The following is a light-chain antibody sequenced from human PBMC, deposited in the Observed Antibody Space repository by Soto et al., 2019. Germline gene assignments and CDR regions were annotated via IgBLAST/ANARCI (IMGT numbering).Light chain of an antibody. CDR3: QQYNNWPPWT. V-gene: IGKV3-15*01. CDR1: QRVSNH. Sequence: EIVMTQSPVTLSVSPGDTATLSCRASQRVSNHFAWYQQKPGQAPRLLIYGASTRATGIPARFSGSGSGTEFTLTIRSLQSEDFAVYYCQQYNNWPPWTFGQGTTGDI. CDR2: GAS. J-gene: IGKJ1*01.